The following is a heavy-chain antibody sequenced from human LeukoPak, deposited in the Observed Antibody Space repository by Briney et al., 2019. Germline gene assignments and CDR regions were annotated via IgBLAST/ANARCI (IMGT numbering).Heavy chain of an antibody. V-gene: IGHV4-61*05. D-gene: IGHD5-18*01. CDR1: GGSISSSSHY. Sequence: SETLSLTCTVSGGSISSSSHYWGWIRQPPGKGLEWIGYIYYSGSTDYNPSLKSRVTISVDTSKNQFSLKLSSVTAADTAVYYCARGATAMVRGDFDYWGQGTLVTVSS. J-gene: IGHJ4*02. CDR2: IYYSGST. CDR3: ARGATAMVRGDFDY.